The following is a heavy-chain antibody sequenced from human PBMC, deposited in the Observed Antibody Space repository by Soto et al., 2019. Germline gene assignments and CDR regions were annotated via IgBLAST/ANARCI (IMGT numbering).Heavy chain of an antibody. Sequence: QVQLVQSGAEVKKPGSSVKVSCKASGGTFSSYAISWVRQAPGQGLEWMGGIIPIFGTANYAQKFQGRVTITADESTSTAYTELSSLRSEDTAVHYCARDHSSSWYSRFHGIDVWGQGTTVTVSS. V-gene: IGHV1-69*01. J-gene: IGHJ6*02. CDR1: GGTFSSYA. D-gene: IGHD6-13*01. CDR2: IIPIFGTA. CDR3: ARDHSSSWYSRFHGIDV.